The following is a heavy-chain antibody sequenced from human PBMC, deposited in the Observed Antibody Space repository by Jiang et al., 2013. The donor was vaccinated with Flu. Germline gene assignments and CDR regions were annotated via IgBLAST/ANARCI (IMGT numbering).Heavy chain of an antibody. Sequence: QTLSLTCAISGDSVSSNSAAWNWIRQSPSRGLEWLGRTFYRSEWYNDYAISVKSRITISPDTSKNQFSLQLNSVTPEDTAVYYCARNPAAGTTYYFDYWGQGTLVTVSS. V-gene: IGHV6-1*01. CDR2: TFYRSEWYN. CDR1: GDSVSSNSAA. J-gene: IGHJ4*02. CDR3: ARNPAAGTTYYFDY. D-gene: IGHD6-13*01.